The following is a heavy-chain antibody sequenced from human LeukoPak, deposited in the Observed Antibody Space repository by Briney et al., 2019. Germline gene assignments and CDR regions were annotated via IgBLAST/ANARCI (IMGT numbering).Heavy chain of an antibody. J-gene: IGHJ3*01. CDR2: IIPILSQT. D-gene: IGHD3-10*01. V-gene: IGHV1-69*11. Sequence: SVKVSCKASGGTFSSYAISWVRQAPGQGLEWMGRIIPILSQTNYALKFRGRFTMTADESTNTAYMELSSLKSEDTAVYFCAKVRGSDAFDLWGQGTMVTVSS. CDR1: GGTFSSYA. CDR3: AKVRGSDAFDL.